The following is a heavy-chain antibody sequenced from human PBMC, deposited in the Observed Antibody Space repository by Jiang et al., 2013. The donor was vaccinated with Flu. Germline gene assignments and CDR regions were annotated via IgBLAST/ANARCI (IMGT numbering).Heavy chain of an antibody. D-gene: IGHD3-22*01. V-gene: IGHV4-30-4*01. CDR3: ARGHYDSSGYYYGGGGLLDI. J-gene: IGHJ3*02. CDR1: GGSISSGDYY. Sequence: GSGLVKPSQTLSLTCTVSGGSISSGDYYWSWIRQPPGKGLEWIGYIYYSGSTYYNPSLKSRVTISVDTSKNQFSLKLSSVTAADTAVYYCARGHYDSSGYYYGGGGLLDIWGQGTMVTVSS. CDR2: IYYSGST.